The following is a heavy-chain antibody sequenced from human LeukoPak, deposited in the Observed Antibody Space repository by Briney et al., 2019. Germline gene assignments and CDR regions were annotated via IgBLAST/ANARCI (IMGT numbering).Heavy chain of an antibody. V-gene: IGHV4-39*01. CDR3: AKSNGYGLIDY. J-gene: IGHJ4*02. CDR1: GASISSSNYY. Sequence: TSETLSLTCAVSGASISSSNYYWGWVRQSPGKGLEWIGNIYSSGNTYYNASLKSRVTMYVDTSKNQFSLKLSSVTAADTAMYYCAKSNGYGLIDYWGQGTLVTVSS. D-gene: IGHD5-12*01. CDR2: IYSSGNT.